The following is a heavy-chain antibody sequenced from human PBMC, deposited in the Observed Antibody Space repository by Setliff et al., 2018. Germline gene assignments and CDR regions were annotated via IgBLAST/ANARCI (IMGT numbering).Heavy chain of an antibody. Sequence: GGSLGLSCAASGFTFSNHGMHWVRQAPGKGLEWVAFIRHDGNNKYYKDSVRGRFTISRDNSKNTVYLQMNSLRPEDTAVYYCAKELIEVMMTGLEFWGQGTMVTVSS. CDR1: GFTFSNHG. J-gene: IGHJ4*02. D-gene: IGHD3-22*01. V-gene: IGHV3-30*02. CDR2: IRHDGNNK. CDR3: AKELIEVMMTGLEF.